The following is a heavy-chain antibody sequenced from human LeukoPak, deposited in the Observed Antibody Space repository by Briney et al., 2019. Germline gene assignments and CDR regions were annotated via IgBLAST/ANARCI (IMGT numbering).Heavy chain of an antibody. CDR2: ISAYNDNT. D-gene: IGHD6-13*01. V-gene: IGHV1-18*01. CDR1: GYTFTSYG. Sequence: ASVKVSCKASGYTFTSYGISWVRQAPGQGLEWMGWISAYNDNTNYAQKLQGRVTMTTDTSTSTAYMELRSLRSDDTAVYYCARDILYSSSWFLQDHWGQGTLVTVSS. CDR3: ARDILYSSSWFLQDH. J-gene: IGHJ4*02.